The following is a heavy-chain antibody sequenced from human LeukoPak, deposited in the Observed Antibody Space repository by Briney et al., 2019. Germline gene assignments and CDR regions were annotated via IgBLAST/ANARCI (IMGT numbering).Heavy chain of an antibody. J-gene: IGHJ3*02. CDR2: ISYDGGNK. D-gene: IGHD1-26*01. CDR1: GFTFSSYA. CDR3: ARTRGGSYRDAFDI. Sequence: GRSLRLSCAASGFTFSSYAMHWVRQAPGKGLEWVAVISYDGGNKYYADSVKGRFTISRDNSKNTLYLQMNSLRAEDTAVYYCARTRGGSYRDAFDIWGQGKMVTVSS. V-gene: IGHV3-30-3*01.